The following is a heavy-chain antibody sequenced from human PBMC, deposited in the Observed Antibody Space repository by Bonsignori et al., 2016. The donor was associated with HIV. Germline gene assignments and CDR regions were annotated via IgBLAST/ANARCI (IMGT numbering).Heavy chain of an antibody. CDR2: SIILGAP. V-gene: IGHV4-39*07. Sequence: QLQLQESGPGLVKPSETLSLTCIVSGGSISMGNYHWGWIRQPPGKGWSGLGISIILGAPGTTVLKSRVTISVDTSSNQFSLKLSSVTAADTALYYCARDHISAGGRGSSFDSGAREPWSPSPQ. D-gene: IGHD6-13*01. CDR1: GGSISMGNYH. J-gene: IGHJ4*02. CDR3: ARDHISAGGRGSSFDS.